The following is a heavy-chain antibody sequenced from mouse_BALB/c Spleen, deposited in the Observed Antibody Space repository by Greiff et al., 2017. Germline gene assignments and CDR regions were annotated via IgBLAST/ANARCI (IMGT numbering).Heavy chain of an antibody. V-gene: IGHV2-9*02. CDR3: AREGIYDGYYGGFAY. D-gene: IGHD2-3*01. CDR1: GFSLTSYG. J-gene: IGHJ3*01. CDR2: IWAGGST. Sequence: QVQLQQSGPGLVAPSQSLSITCTVSGFSLTSYGVHWVRQPPGKGLEWLGVIWAGGSTNYNSALMSRLSISKDNSKSQVFLKMNSLQTDDTAMYYCAREGIYDGYYGGFAYWGQGTLVTVSA.